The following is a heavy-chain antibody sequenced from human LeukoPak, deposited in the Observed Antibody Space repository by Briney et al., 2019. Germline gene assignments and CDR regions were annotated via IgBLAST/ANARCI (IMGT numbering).Heavy chain of an antibody. CDR1: GFTFDDYA. CDR2: ISWNSGSI. CDR3: AKAPSGIAVAGYFDY. Sequence: GGSLRLSCAASGFTFDDYAMHWVRQAPGKGLEWVSGISWNSGSIGYADSVKGRFTISRDNAKNSLYLQMNSLRAEDTALYYCAKAPSGIAVAGYFDYCGQGTLVTVSS. J-gene: IGHJ4*02. V-gene: IGHV3-9*01. D-gene: IGHD6-19*01.